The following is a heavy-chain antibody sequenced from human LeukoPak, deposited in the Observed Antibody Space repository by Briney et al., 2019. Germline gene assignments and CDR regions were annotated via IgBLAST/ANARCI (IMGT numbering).Heavy chain of an antibody. J-gene: IGHJ4*02. V-gene: IGHV3-53*01. CDR3: ARDGEYSYGTQFDY. Sequence: GGSLRLSCAASGFTVSSNYMSWVRQAPGKGLEWVSVIYSGGSAYYADSVEGRFTVSRDNSKNTLYLQMNSLRAEDTAVYYCARDGEYSYGTQFDYWGQGTLVTVSS. CDR1: GFTVSSNY. D-gene: IGHD5-18*01. CDR2: IYSGGSA.